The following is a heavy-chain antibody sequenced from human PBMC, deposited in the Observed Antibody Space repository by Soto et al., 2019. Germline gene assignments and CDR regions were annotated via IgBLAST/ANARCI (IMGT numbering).Heavy chain of an antibody. V-gene: IGHV4-59*01. CDR1: GGSITSSY. J-gene: IGHJ6*02. CDR2: IYDTGISGYTPST. Sequence: ASETLSLTCTVSGGSITSSYWSWIRRPPGKGLEWIAYIYDTGISGYTPSTSYNPSLKSRVTMSVDTSKSQFPLKLTSVTAADTAVYYCARGEDAFFYYGLDFWGQGITVTVS. CDR3: ARGEDAFFYYGLDF.